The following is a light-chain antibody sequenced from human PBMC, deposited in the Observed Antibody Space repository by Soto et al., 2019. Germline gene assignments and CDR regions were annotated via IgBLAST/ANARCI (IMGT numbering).Light chain of an antibody. Sequence: TRISHSPSTVSASLEDRVTIHCRVSQSISSWLAWYQQKPGKAPKFLIYDASSLESGVPSRFSGSGSGTEFTLTISSLQPDDFATYYCQQYTSYSKTFCHGTKVDI. CDR2: DAS. CDR1: QSISSW. CDR3: QQYTSYSKT. J-gene: IGKJ1*01. V-gene: IGKV1-5*01.